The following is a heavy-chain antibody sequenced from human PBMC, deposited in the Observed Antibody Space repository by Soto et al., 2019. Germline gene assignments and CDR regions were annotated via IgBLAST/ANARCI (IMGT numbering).Heavy chain of an antibody. J-gene: IGHJ4*02. Sequence: QVQLVESGGGVVQPGRSLRLSCAASGFTFSSYGMHWVRQAPGKGLEWVAVISYDGSNKYYADSVKGRFTISRDNSKNQLYQQMNSLRDQDTAVYYCAKGQVEMATGTYYFDYWGQGTLVTVSS. CDR2: ISYDGSNK. V-gene: IGHV3-30*18. CDR1: GFTFSSYG. CDR3: AKGQVEMATGTYYFDY. D-gene: IGHD2-21*01.